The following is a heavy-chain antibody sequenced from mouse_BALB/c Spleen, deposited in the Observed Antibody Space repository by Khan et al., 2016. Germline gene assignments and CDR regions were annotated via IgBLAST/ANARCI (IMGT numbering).Heavy chain of an antibody. D-gene: IGHD1-1*01. CDR1: GYSITSDYA. Sequence: EVQLQESGPGLVKPSQSLSLTCTVTGYSITSDYAWNWIRQFPGNKLEWMGYISYSGSNSYNPSLKSRISITRDTSKNQFFMQLNSVTTEETATXYCSIGFYSGSGYFYSWCQGPTLTVFS. V-gene: IGHV3-2*02. CDR2: ISYSGSN. J-gene: IGHJ2*01. CDR3: SIGFYSGSGYFYS.